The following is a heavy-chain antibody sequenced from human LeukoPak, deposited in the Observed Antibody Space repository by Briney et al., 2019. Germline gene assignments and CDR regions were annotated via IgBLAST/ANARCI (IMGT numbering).Heavy chain of an antibody. CDR3: ARGRGYSYGYVDY. D-gene: IGHD5-18*01. CDR1: GFTFSSYA. CDR2: ISYDGSNK. Sequence: PGGSLRLPCAASGFTFSSYAMHWVRQAPGKGLEWVAVISYDGSNKYYADSVKGRFTISRDNSKNTLYLQMNSLRAEDTAVYYCARGRGYSYGYVDYWGQGTLVTVSS. J-gene: IGHJ4*02. V-gene: IGHV3-30-3*01.